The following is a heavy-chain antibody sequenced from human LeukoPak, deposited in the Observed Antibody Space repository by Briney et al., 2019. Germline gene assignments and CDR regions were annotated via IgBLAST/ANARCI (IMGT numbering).Heavy chain of an antibody. Sequence: PSETLSLTCAVYGGSFSGYYWSWIRQPPGKGLEWIGEINHSGSTNYNPSLKSRVTISVDTSKNQFSLKLSSVTAADTAVYYCARGGIITTGPYYFDYRGQGTLVTVSS. CDR3: ARGGIITTGPYYFDY. CDR1: GGSFSGYY. J-gene: IGHJ4*02. D-gene: IGHD3-22*01. V-gene: IGHV4-34*01. CDR2: INHSGST.